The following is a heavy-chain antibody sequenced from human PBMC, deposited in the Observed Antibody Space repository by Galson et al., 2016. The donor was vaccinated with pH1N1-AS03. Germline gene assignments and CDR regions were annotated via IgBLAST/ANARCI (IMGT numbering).Heavy chain of an antibody. CDR3: ATAGNYLDIRRFDY. D-gene: IGHD2-2*03. Sequence: SVKVSCKASGLTFSSYAISWVRQAPGQGLEWMGGVKGVFRTTNYAQKFQGRITLTMDKSTGKAYMEVSSLSAEDTAVYYCATAGNYLDIRRFDYWGQGTPVTVLS. J-gene: IGHJ4*02. V-gene: IGHV1-69*05. CDR1: GLTFSSYA. CDR2: VKGVFRTT.